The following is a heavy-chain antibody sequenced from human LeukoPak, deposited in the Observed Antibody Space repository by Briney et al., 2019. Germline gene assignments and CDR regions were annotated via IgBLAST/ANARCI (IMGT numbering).Heavy chain of an antibody. CDR1: GFTFDDYT. CDR2: ISRDGGST. J-gene: IGHJ4*02. Sequence: PGGSLRLSCAASGFTFDDYTMHWVRQAPGKGLEWVSLISRDGGSTYYADSVKGRFTMSRDNSKNSVYLQMNGLRSEDTALYYCAKELGYCSGGSCYSSGFDYWGQGTLVTVSS. V-gene: IGHV3-43*01. D-gene: IGHD2-15*01. CDR3: AKELGYCSGGSCYSSGFDY.